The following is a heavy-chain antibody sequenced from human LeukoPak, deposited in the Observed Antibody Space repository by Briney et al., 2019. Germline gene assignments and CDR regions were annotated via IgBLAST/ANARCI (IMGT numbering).Heavy chain of an antibody. J-gene: IGHJ4*02. D-gene: IGHD6-19*01. V-gene: IGHV3-9*03. Sequence: PGGSLRLSCAASGFTFGDYAMHWVRQAPGKGLEWVSGISWNSGSIGYADSVKGRFTISRDNAKNSLYLQMNGLRAEDMALYYCAKGSGDSRIAVAGFFDYWGQGTLVTVSS. CDR2: ISWNSGSI. CDR1: GFTFGDYA. CDR3: AKGSGDSRIAVAGFFDY.